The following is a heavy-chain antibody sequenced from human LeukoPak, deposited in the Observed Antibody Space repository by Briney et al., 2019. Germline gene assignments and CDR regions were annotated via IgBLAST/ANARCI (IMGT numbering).Heavy chain of an antibody. CDR2: IKSKTDGGTT. J-gene: IGHJ4*02. V-gene: IGHV3-15*01. CDR3: TVLDIVLMVYARSDY. CDR1: GFTFSNAW. Sequence: GGSLRLSCAASGFTFSNAWMSWVRQAPGKGLEWVGRIKSKTDGGTTDYAAPVKGRFTISRDDSKNTLYLQMNSLKTEETAVYYCTVLDIVLMVYARSDYWGQGTLVTVSS. D-gene: IGHD2-8*01.